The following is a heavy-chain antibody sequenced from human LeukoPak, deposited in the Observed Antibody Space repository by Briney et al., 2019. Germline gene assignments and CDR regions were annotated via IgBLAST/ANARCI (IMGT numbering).Heavy chain of an antibody. CDR2: VHTSGSP. CDR1: GGSTSRHY. Sequence: PSETLFLTCDVSGGSTSRHYWSWIRLPAGKGLEWIGRVHTSGSPDYSPSLKSRVTMSVDTSKNQVSLRLSSMTAADTAVYFCARVSYNAGSFISGGWFDAWGQGIRVTVSS. CDR3: ARVSYNAGSFISGGWFDA. J-gene: IGHJ5*02. D-gene: IGHD3-10*01. V-gene: IGHV4-4*07.